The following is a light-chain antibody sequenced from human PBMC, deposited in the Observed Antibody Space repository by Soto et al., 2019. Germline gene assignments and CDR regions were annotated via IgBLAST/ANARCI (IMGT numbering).Light chain of an antibody. V-gene: IGLV2-11*01. J-gene: IGLJ1*01. CDR3: CSYVGSYTSYV. CDR1: SSDVGTYNF. CDR2: DVT. Sequence: QYVLTQPRSVSGSPGQSVTISCTGTSSDVGTYNFVSWYQQHPGKAPKFMIYDVTKRPSGVPDRFSGSKSGNTASLTISGLQAEDEADYYCCSYVGSYTSYVFGTGTKVTVL.